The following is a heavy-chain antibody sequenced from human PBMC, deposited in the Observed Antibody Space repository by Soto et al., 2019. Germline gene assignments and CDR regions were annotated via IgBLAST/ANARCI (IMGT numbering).Heavy chain of an antibody. J-gene: IGHJ6*02. V-gene: IGHV1-69*13. CDR1: GGSFSSYA. CDR3: ARGRTGPVDV. CDR2: IIPIFGTA. Sequence: SVKLSCKACGGSFSSYAISWVRQAPGQGLEWMGGIIPIFGTANYAQKFQGRVTITADESTSTAYMELSSLRSEDTAVYYCARGRTGPVDVWGQGTTVTVSS. D-gene: IGHD1-1*01.